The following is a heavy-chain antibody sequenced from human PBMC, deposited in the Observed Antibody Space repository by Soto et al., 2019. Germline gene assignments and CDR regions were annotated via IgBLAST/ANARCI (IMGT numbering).Heavy chain of an antibody. J-gene: IGHJ6*02. D-gene: IGHD6-25*01. CDR2: ISYDGSNK. Sequence: GGSLRLSCAASGFTFSSYGMHWVRQAPGKGLGWVAVISYDGSNKYYADSVKGRFTISRDNSKNTLYLQMNSLRAEDTAVYYCAKGAAPNYYYYGMDVWGQGTTVTVSS. V-gene: IGHV3-30*18. CDR1: GFTFSSYG. CDR3: AKGAAPNYYYYGMDV.